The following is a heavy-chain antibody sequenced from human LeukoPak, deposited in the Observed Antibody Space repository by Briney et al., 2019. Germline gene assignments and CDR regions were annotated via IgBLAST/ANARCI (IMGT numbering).Heavy chain of an antibody. CDR1: GFSFNDYD. V-gene: IGHV3-43*02. CDR2: IHRNGRTT. Sequence: GGSLRLSCAASGFSFNDYDMHWVRQAPGKGLEWVSLIHRNGRTTYYADSVKGRFAISRDNSRRSLYLHMNSLTTEDTALYHCVKTRRSGTEYGDFDHWGQGTLVTVSS. J-gene: IGHJ4*02. CDR3: VKTRRSGTEYGDFDH. D-gene: IGHD1-26*01.